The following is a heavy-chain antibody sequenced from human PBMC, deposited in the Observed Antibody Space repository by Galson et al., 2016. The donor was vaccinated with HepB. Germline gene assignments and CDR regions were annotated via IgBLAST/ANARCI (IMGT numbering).Heavy chain of an antibody. Sequence: QSGAEVKKPGESLKISCKGSGYSFTSYWIGWVRQMPGKGLEWMGIIYPDDSDTTYSPSFQCQVTISAVKSINTAYLQLTSLKASDTAMYFCGRLRKGDFDDSEGYQYYFDNWSRGTLVTVSS. V-gene: IGHV5-51*01. CDR3: GRLRKGDFDDSEGYQYYFDN. CDR1: GYSFTSYW. D-gene: IGHD3-22*01. CDR2: IYPDDSDT. J-gene: IGHJ4*02.